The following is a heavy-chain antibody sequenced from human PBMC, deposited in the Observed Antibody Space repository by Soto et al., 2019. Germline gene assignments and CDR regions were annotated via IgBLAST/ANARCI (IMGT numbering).Heavy chain of an antibody. CDR3: ARKLTYYESSDSYFDY. V-gene: IGHV6-1*01. CDR2: TYYRSKWYN. Sequence: SQPLSLTFAISGDSVSGNSAAWNWIRQSPSIGLEWLGRTYYRSKWYNDYEVSVKSRLTVTPDTSKNQFSMHLNSVTPEDTAVYYCARKLTYYESSDSYFDYWGQGALVTVSS. J-gene: IGHJ4*02. CDR1: GDSVSGNSAA. D-gene: IGHD3-16*01.